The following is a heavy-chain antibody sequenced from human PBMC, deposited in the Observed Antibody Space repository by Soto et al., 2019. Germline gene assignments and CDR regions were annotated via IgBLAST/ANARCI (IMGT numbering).Heavy chain of an antibody. J-gene: IGHJ4*02. D-gene: IGHD3-3*01. CDR2: ISANGSPT. CDR1: GFTFSSYA. Sequence: EVQLVESGGGLVKPGGSLRLSCAASGFTFSSYAITWVRQAPGKGLEWISYISANGSPTHYADSVRGRFTASRDNAKNSLYLQMDSLRAEDTAVYYCARVWSDYSGADYWGQGTLVTVSS. V-gene: IGHV3-48*03. CDR3: ARVWSDYSGADY.